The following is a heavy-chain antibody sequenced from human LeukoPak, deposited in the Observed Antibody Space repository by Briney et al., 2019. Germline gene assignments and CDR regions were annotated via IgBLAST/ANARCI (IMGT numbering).Heavy chain of an antibody. CDR3: ARVRRPKFLYGSREADAFDI. V-gene: IGHV4-38-2*02. CDR1: GYSISSGYY. J-gene: IGHJ3*02. Sequence: SETLSLTCTVSGYSISSGYYWAWIRQPPGKGLEWIGSSSHSGSTYYNPSLKSRVTISVDTSKDQFSLKLSSVTAADTAVYYCARVRRPKFLYGSREADAFDIWGQGTMVTVSS. CDR2: SSHSGST. D-gene: IGHD3-10*01.